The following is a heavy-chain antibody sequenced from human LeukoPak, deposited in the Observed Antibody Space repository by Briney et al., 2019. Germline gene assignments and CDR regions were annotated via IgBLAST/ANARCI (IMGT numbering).Heavy chain of an antibody. CDR2: ISAYNGNT. CDR3: ARSSSGVWSGYYYHMDV. J-gene: IGHJ6*03. V-gene: IGHV1-18*01. CDR1: GYTFTSYG. D-gene: IGHD3-10*01. Sequence: GASVKVSCKASGYTFTSYGISWVRQAPGQGLEWMGWISAYNGNTNYAQKLQGRVTMTTDTSTSTAYMELRSLRSDDTAVYYCARSSSGVWSGYYYHMDVWGKGTTVTISS.